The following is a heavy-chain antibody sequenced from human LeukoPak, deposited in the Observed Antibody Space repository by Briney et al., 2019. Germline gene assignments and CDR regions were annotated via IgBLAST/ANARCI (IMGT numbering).Heavy chain of an antibody. CDR2: IIPIFGTA. CDR3: ARGRRNWNYGHDAFDI. V-gene: IGHV1-69*13. CDR1: GGTFSSYA. D-gene: IGHD1-7*01. Sequence: ASVKVSCKASGGTFSSYAISWVRQAPGQGLEWKGGIIPIFGTANYAQKFQGRVTITADESTSTAYMELSSLRSEDTAVYYCARGRRNWNYGHDAFDIWGQGTMVTVSS. J-gene: IGHJ3*02.